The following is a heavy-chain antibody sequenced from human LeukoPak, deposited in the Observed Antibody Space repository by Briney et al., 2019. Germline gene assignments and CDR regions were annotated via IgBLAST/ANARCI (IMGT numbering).Heavy chain of an antibody. CDR2: IYWDDDK. Sequence: SGPTLVNPTQTLTLTCTFSGFSLNTGGMGVGWIRQPPGKALEWLALIYWDDDKRYSPSLKSRLTITKDTSNHQVVLIMTNMDPADTATYYCAHREQGTFDYWGQGTPVTVSS. CDR3: AHREQGTFDY. D-gene: IGHD1/OR15-1a*01. J-gene: IGHJ4*01. V-gene: IGHV2-5*02. CDR1: GFSLNTGGMG.